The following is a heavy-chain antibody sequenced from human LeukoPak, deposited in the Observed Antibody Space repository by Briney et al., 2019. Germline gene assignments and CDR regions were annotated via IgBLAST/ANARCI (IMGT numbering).Heavy chain of an antibody. D-gene: IGHD6-19*01. CDR2: INPSGGST. CDR1: GYTFTSYY. CDR3: ARGRTYSSDWYVGWFDP. Sequence: ASVKVSCKASGYTFTSYYMHWVRQAPGQGLEWMGIINPSGGSTNYAQKFQGRVTITRDTSTSTVYMELSSLRSEDTAVYYCARGRTYSSDWYVGWFDPWGQGTLVTVSS. V-gene: IGHV1-46*01. J-gene: IGHJ5*02.